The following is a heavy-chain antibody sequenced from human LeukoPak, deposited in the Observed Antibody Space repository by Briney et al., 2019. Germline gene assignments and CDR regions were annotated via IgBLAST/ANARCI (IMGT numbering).Heavy chain of an antibody. J-gene: IGHJ3*02. Sequence: GGSLRLSCAASGFTFSDYYINWIRQAPGKGLEWVSHISSSATIYYADSVKGRFTISRDNAKNSLYLQLNSLRVEDTAIYYCARSAGSFGAFDIWGQGTMVTVSS. CDR1: GFTFSDYY. V-gene: IGHV3-11*01. CDR3: ARSAGSFGAFDI. D-gene: IGHD3-16*01. CDR2: ISSSATI.